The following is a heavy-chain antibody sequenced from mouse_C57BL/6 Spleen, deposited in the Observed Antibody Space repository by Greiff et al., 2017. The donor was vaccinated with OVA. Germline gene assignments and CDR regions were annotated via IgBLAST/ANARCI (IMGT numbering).Heavy chain of an antibody. V-gene: IGHV1-72*01. Sequence: QVQLQQPGAELVKPGASVKLSCKASGYTFTSYWMHWVKQRPGRGLEWIGRIDPNSGGTKYNEKFKSKATLTVDKPSSTSSIQLSSLTSEDSAVYYCARGGIYDYDDAMDYWGQGTSVTVSS. D-gene: IGHD2-4*01. CDR1: GYTFTSYW. CDR2: IDPNSGGT. CDR3: ARGGIYDYDDAMDY. J-gene: IGHJ4*01.